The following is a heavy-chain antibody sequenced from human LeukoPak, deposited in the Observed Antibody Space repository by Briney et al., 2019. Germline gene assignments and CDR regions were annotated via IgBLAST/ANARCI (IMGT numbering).Heavy chain of an antibody. V-gene: IGHV4-39*01. D-gene: IGHD3-22*01. CDR3: ARHYYDSSGYLRSFDH. CDR1: GGSISSSSYY. J-gene: IGHJ4*02. Sequence: SETLSLTCTVSGGSISSSSYYWGWIRQPPGKGLEWIGSIFYSGNTYYNASLKSRVTISVDTSKNHFSLKLSSVTAADTAVYYCARHYYDSSGYLRSFDHWGQGTLVTVSS. CDR2: IFYSGNT.